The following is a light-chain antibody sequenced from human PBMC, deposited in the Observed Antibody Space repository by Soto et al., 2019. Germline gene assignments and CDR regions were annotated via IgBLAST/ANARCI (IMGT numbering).Light chain of an antibody. CDR3: MSRTSSRTYV. CDR1: RSDVGSYNY. Sequence: QSALTQPASVSRSHGQSIAISCTGTRSDVGSYNYVSWYQQHPGKAPNLMIYDVSNRPSGVSGRFSGSKSGNTDSMNISGFPGEDEADYYRMSRTSSRTYVFGTGTKVTVL. J-gene: IGLJ1*01. V-gene: IGLV2-14*03. CDR2: DVS.